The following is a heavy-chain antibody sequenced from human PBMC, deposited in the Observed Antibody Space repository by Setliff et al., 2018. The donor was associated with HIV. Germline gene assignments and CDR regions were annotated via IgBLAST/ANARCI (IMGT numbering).Heavy chain of an antibody. V-gene: IGHV4-59*12. CDR2: IHSSGPT. D-gene: IGHD6-13*01. CDR3: ARRMAAGTFDY. CDR1: GGSINNYY. J-gene: IGHJ4*02. Sequence: SETLSLTCTVSGGSINNYYWSWIRQPPGKGLEWIGYIHSSGPTNYSPSLESRVSMSVDMSKSQFSLKLSFVTAADTAMYYCARRMAAGTFDYWGQGTLVTVSS.